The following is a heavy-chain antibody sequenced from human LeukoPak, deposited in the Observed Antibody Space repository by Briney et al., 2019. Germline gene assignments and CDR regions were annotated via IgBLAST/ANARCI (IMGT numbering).Heavy chain of an antibody. CDR2: IKQDGSEK. D-gene: IGHD3/OR15-3a*01. J-gene: IGHJ4*02. V-gene: IGHV3-7*01. CDR1: GFTFSSYW. Sequence: GSLRLSCAASGFTFSSYWMSWVRQAPGRGLEWVANIKQDGSEKYYVDSVKGRFTISRDNVKNSLYLQMNSLRAEDMAVYYCAREGLGYDYWGQGTVVTVSS. CDR3: AREGLGYDY.